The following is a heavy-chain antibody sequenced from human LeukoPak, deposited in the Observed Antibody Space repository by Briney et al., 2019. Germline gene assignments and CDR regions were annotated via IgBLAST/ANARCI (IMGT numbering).Heavy chain of an antibody. J-gene: IGHJ2*01. CDR3: AKDREQMTTVWYFDL. Sequence: HPGGSLRLSCAASGFTFSSYGMHWVRQAPGKGLEWVAVISYDGNNKYYADSVRGRFTISRDNSKTTLYLQMNTLRAEDTAFYYCAKDREQMTTVWYFDLWGRGTLVTVSS. CDR1: GFTFSSYG. D-gene: IGHD4-11*01. CDR2: ISYDGNNK. V-gene: IGHV3-30*18.